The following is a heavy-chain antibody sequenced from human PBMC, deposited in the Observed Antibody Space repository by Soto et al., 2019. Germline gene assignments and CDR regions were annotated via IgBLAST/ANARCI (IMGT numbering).Heavy chain of an antibody. CDR3: ARYFIASSSFWFPRGNFAY. Sequence: QITLKESGPTLVEPTQTLMLTCAFSGFSLTSGVGVGWIRQPPGKALEWLAVIYLNDEKRYKPSLRNSCAITKDTSNSQVVLTITNMYPVDTATFYCARYFIASSSFWFPRGNFAYWGQGTLVIVSS. J-gene: IGHJ4*02. V-gene: IGHV2-5*01. D-gene: IGHD6-13*01. CDR2: IYLNDEK. CDR1: GFSLTSGVG.